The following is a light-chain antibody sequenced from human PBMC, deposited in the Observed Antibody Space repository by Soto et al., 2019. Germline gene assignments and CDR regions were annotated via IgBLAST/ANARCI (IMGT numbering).Light chain of an antibody. CDR1: QTVSSSY. CDR3: QQYNEWPIT. Sequence: VLTQCPGTLSLSPGERAPLSCRASQTVSSSYLAWFQQKPGQAPRLLMYVASSRATGIPDSFSGSGSGTEFTLTITSLQSEDFAVYYCQQYNEWPITFGQGTRLEIK. J-gene: IGKJ5*01. CDR2: VAS. V-gene: IGKV3-20*01.